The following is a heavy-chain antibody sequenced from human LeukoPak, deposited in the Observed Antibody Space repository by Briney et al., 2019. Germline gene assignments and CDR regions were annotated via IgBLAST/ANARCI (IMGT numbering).Heavy chain of an antibody. CDR2: LHAAGGT. D-gene: IGHD3-22*01. Sequence: GGSLRLSCAASGLTVSSNYITWVRQPPGKGLVWVSVLHAAGGTYYADSVKGRFTISRHISKNTVYLQMNSLRAEDTAVYYCAREGYDSSGYPRLLDYWGQGTLVTVSS. CDR3: AREGYDSSGYPRLLDY. V-gene: IGHV3-53*04. CDR1: GLTVSSNY. J-gene: IGHJ4*02.